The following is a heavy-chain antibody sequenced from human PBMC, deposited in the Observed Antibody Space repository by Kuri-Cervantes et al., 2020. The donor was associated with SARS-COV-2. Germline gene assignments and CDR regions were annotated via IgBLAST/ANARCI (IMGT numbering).Heavy chain of an antibody. Sequence: ASVKVSCKASGYNFITHGISWVRQAPGQGLEWMGWISAYNGNTNYAQKLQGRVTMTTDTSTSTVYMELSSLRSEDTAVYYCARPSHSSSSIAFDIWGQGTMVTVSS. V-gene: IGHV1-18*04. CDR3: ARPSHSSSSIAFDI. D-gene: IGHD6-6*01. CDR2: ISAYNGNT. J-gene: IGHJ3*02. CDR1: GYNFITHG.